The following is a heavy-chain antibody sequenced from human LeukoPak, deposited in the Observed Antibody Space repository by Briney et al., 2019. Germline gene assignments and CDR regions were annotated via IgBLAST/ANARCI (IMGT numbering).Heavy chain of an antibody. J-gene: IGHJ4*02. CDR3: ARLRPSYCSSTSCFYYFDY. Sequence: SETLSLTCTVSGGSISSRSYYWGWIRQPPGKGLEWIGSIYYSGSTYYNPSLKSRVTISVDTSKNQFSLKLSSVTAADTAVYYCARLRPSYCSSTSCFYYFDYWGQGTLVTVSS. CDR1: GGSISSRSYY. D-gene: IGHD2-2*01. V-gene: IGHV4-39*01. CDR2: IYYSGST.